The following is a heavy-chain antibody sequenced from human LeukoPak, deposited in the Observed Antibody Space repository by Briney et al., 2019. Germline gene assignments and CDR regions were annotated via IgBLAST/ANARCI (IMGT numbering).Heavy chain of an antibody. V-gene: IGHV3-23*01. CDR1: GFTFSSYP. Sequence: GVSLRLSCAASGFTFSSYPMIWVRQVPGKGLEWVSTLDATGAYTYYADSVRGRFTISRDNSKNTVWLQMNSLRAEDTAVYSCAKLSSEAATDYWGQGTLVTVSS. CDR2: LDATGAYT. J-gene: IGHJ4*02. D-gene: IGHD2-15*01. CDR3: AKLSSEAATDY.